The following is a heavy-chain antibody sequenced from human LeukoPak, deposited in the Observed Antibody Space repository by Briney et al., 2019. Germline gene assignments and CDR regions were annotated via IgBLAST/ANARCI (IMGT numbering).Heavy chain of an antibody. CDR1: GYTFTGYY. D-gene: IGHD4-23*01. Sequence: ASVKVSCKASGYTFTGYYMHWVRQAPGQGLEWMGWINPNSGGTNYAQKFQGRVTMTRDTSISTAYMGLSRLRSDDTAVYYCAREDYYGGNSGLPDYWGQGNLVTVTS. J-gene: IGHJ4*02. V-gene: IGHV1-2*02. CDR2: INPNSGGT. CDR3: AREDYYGGNSGLPDY.